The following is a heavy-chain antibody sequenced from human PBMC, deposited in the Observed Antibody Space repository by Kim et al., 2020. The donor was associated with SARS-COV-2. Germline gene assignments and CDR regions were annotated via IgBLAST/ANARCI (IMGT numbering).Heavy chain of an antibody. J-gene: IGHJ4*02. CDR3: ARENYYGSGSYPDY. Sequence: AQKLQGRVTMTTDTSTSTAYMELRSLRSDDTAVYYCARENYYGSGSYPDYWGQGTLVTVSS. D-gene: IGHD3-10*01. V-gene: IGHV1-18*01.